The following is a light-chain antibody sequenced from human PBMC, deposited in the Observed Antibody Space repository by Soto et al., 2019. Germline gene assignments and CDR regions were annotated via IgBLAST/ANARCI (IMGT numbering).Light chain of an antibody. CDR3: QQYDSYPLT. J-gene: IGKJ3*01. Sequence: AIRMTQSPSSFSASKGDRVTITCRASQGISSYLAWYQQKPGRAPKLLIYAASTLQSGVPSRFSGSGSGTVFTLTINCLQSEDFATYHCQQYDSYPLTFGPGTTVDI. CDR1: QGISSY. V-gene: IGKV1-8*01. CDR2: AAS.